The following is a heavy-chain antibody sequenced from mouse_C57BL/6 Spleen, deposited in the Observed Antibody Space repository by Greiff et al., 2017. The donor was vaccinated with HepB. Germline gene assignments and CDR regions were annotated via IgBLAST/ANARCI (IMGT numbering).Heavy chain of an antibody. CDR1: GYTFTSYW. J-gene: IGHJ1*03. Sequence: VQLQQPGAELVRPGPSVKLSCKASGYTFTSYWMHWVKQRPGQGLEWIGVIDPSDSYTNYNQKFKGKATLTVDTSSSTAYMQLSSLTSEDSAVYYCARDYGSSSSYFDVWGTGTTVTVSS. V-gene: IGHV1-59*01. CDR2: IDPSDSYT. CDR3: ARDYGSSSSYFDV. D-gene: IGHD1-1*01.